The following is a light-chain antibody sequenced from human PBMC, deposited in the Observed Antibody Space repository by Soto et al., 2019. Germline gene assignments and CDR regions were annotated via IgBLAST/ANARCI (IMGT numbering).Light chain of an antibody. V-gene: IGLV2-14*01. CDR3: SSYTSSRTLV. Sequence: QSVLTQPASVSGSPGQSITISCTGTISDVGGYNYVSWYQQHPGKAPKLMIYEVSNRPSGVSNRFSGSKSGNTASLTISGLQAEDEADYYCSSYTSSRTLVFGTGTNLTVL. CDR2: EVS. J-gene: IGLJ1*01. CDR1: ISDVGGYNY.